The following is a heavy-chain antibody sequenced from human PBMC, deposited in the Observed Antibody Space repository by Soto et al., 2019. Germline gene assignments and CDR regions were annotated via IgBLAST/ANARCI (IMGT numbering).Heavy chain of an antibody. CDR3: ATAIDPAQPWGGMDT. J-gene: IGHJ6*04. CDR2: IKSKADGETT. CDR1: GITFSNSW. D-gene: IGHD5-18*01. Sequence: GGSLRLSCAASGITFSNSWMNWVRQAPGKGLEWVGRIKSKADGETTDYTAAVKGRFAISRDDSKKVLYLQLNSLKTEDSAVFFCATAIDPAQPWGGMDTWGKGTKVTVSS. V-gene: IGHV3-15*07.